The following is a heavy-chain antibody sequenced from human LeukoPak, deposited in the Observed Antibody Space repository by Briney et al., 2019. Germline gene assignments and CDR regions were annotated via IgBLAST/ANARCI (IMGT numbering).Heavy chain of an antibody. Sequence: GGSLRLSCETSDFAFSNYAMSWVRQAPGKGLEWVSAISGSGGSTYYADSVKGRFTISRDNSKNTLYLQMNSLRAEDTAVYYCAKITYYDFWSGYRNYYYYYYGMDVWGQGTTVTVSS. D-gene: IGHD3-3*01. CDR3: AKITYYDFWSGYRNYYYYYYGMDV. CDR1: DFAFSNYA. J-gene: IGHJ6*02. CDR2: ISGSGGST. V-gene: IGHV3-23*01.